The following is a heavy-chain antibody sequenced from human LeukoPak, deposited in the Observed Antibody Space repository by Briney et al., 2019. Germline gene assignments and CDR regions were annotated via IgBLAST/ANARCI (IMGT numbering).Heavy chain of an antibody. CDR2: INHSGNT. CDR3: ASRPRYNWNYGAY. CDR1: GGTFSGYY. Sequence: SETLSLTCAVYGGTFSGYYWSWIRQPPGKGLEWMGEINHSGNTNYNPSLTSRVTISVDTSKNQFSLKLSSVTAADTAVYYCASRPRYNWNYGAYWGQGTLVTVSS. J-gene: IGHJ4*02. D-gene: IGHD1-20*01. V-gene: IGHV4-34*01.